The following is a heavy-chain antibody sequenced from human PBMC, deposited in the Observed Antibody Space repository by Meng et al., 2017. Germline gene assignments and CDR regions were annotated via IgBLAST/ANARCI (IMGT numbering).Heavy chain of an antibody. J-gene: IGHJ3*02. CDR1: ELNVSTSF. Sequence: EVDWMESGGGLVQPGGSLRLSCAASELNVSTSFLSWVRQAPGKGLEWVSVIYSGGNTYYADSVKGRFTISRHNSKNTLYLQMNSLTVEDTAVYYCATSSDAFEIWGQGTMVTVSS. CDR3: ATSSDAFEI. V-gene: IGHV3-53*04. CDR2: IYSGGNT. D-gene: IGHD6-6*01.